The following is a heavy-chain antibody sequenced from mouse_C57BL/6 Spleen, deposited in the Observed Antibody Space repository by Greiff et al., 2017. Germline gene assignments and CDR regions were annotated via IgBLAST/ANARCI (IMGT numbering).Heavy chain of an antibody. D-gene: IGHD2-4*01. CDR3: NPIYYDYDDYAMDY. CDR2: IRNKANNHAT. Sequence: EVQGVASGGGLVQPGGSMKLSCAASGFTFSDAWMDWVRQSPETGLEWVAEIRNKANNHATYYAESVKGRFTISRDDSKSSVYLQMNSLRAEDTGIYYCNPIYYDYDDYAMDYWPQGTSVNVSS. CDR1: GFTFSDAW. J-gene: IGHJ4*01. V-gene: IGHV6-6*01.